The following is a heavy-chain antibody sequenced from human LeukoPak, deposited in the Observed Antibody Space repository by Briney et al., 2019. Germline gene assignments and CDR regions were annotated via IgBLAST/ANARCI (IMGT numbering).Heavy chain of an antibody. J-gene: IGHJ6*02. Sequence: GGSLRLSCAASGFTFDDYAMHWVRQAPGKGLEWVSGISWNSGSRGYADSVKGRFTISRDNAKNSLYLQMNSLRAEDTAVYYCARGSRYLDVWGQGTTVTVSS. V-gene: IGHV3-9*01. D-gene: IGHD3-10*01. CDR3: ARGSRYLDV. CDR1: GFTFDDYA. CDR2: ISWNSGSR.